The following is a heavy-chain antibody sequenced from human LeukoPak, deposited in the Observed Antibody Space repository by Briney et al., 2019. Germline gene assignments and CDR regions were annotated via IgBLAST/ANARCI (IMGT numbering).Heavy chain of an antibody. Sequence: SETLSLTCTVSGGSISSYYWSWIRQPPGKGLEWIGYIYYSGSTNYNPSLKSRVTISVDTSKNQFSLKLSSVTAADTAVYYCARVGVGPGIAAARAEYNWFDPWGQGTLVTVSS. D-gene: IGHD6-13*01. V-gene: IGHV4-59*01. J-gene: IGHJ5*02. CDR3: ARVGVGPGIAAARAEYNWFDP. CDR2: IYYSGST. CDR1: GGSISSYY.